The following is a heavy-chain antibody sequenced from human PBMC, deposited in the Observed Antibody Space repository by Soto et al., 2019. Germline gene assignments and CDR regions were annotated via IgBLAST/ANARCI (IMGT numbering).Heavy chain of an antibody. J-gene: IGHJ4*02. CDR1: GFTFNTYS. Sequence: QVQLEESGGGVGQPGRSLRLSCEASGFTFNTYSMHWVRQPPGKGLGWEAANWYDGTQKYYADFVKGRFIISRDNYKKTLYLEMNSLRAEDTAVYYCARAGGTTVTGLWHFDSWCQGTLFTVSS. CDR2: NWYDGTQK. V-gene: IGHV3-33*01. CDR3: ARAGGTTVTGLWHFDS. D-gene: IGHD4-17*01.